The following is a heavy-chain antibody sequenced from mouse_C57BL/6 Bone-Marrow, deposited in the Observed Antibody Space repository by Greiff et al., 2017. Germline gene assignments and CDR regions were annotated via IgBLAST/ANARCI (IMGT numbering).Heavy chain of an antibody. V-gene: IGHV1-55*01. J-gene: IGHJ2*01. Sequence: QVQLQQPGAELVKPGASVKMSCKASGYTFTSYWITWVKQRPGQGLEWIGDIYPGSGSTNYNEKFKSKASLTVDTSYSTAYMQLSSLTSEDSAVYYRARRGRFITTALDYWGQGTTLTVSS. CDR2: IYPGSGST. D-gene: IGHD1-1*01. CDR1: GYTFTSYW. CDR3: ARRGRFITTALDY.